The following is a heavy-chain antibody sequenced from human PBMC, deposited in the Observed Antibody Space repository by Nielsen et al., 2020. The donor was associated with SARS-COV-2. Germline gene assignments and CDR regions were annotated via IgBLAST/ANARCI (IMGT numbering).Heavy chain of an antibody. CDR1: GFSFSSYG. J-gene: IGHJ3*02. V-gene: IGHV3-30*03. Sequence: GESLKISCAASGFSFSSYGMHWVRRAPGKGLEWVALISHGGISTYYADSVQGRFTISRDNAENTLYLHMSSLRPEDTAVYYCAREVREGGGYNYDIWGQGTMVTVSS. CDR3: AREVREGGGYNYDI. CDR2: ISHGGIST. D-gene: IGHD5-24*01.